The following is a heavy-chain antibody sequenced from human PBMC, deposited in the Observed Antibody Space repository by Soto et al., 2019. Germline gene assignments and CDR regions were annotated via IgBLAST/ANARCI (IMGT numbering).Heavy chain of an antibody. V-gene: IGHV4-30-4*01. Sequence: PSETLSLTCTVSGASISSGDYYWSWIRQPPGKGLEWIGYIHNSGRTYYNPSFKSRFAISVDTSKNQFSLKLSSVTAADTAVYYCARPSSGWENWFDPWGQGTLVTV. J-gene: IGHJ5*02. D-gene: IGHD6-19*01. CDR2: IHNSGRT. CDR3: ARPSSGWENWFDP. CDR1: GASISSGDYY.